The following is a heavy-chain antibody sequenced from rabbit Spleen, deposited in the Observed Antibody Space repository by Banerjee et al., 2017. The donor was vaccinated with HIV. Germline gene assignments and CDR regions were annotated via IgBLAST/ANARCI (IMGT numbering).Heavy chain of an antibody. Sequence: QEQLVESGGGLVTLGGSLKLSCTASGFSFSNKVVMCWVRQAPGKGLEWIACINAVTGKAVYASWAKGRFTISKTSSTTVTLQMTTLTAADTATYFCARDGAGGSYFALWGQGTLVTVS. D-gene: IGHD8-1*01. CDR2: INAVTGKA. CDR1: GFSFSNKVV. J-gene: IGHJ3*01. V-gene: IGHV1S45*01. CDR3: ARDGAGGSYFAL.